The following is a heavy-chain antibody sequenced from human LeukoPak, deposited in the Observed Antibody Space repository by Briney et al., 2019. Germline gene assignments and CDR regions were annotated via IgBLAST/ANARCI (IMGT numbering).Heavy chain of an antibody. V-gene: IGHV4-39*01. D-gene: IGHD4-23*01. J-gene: IGHJ4*02. CDR2: IYYSGST. CDR1: GGSISSSSYY. CDR3: ARSMTTVVTPYFDY. Sequence: SETLSLTCTVSGGSISSSSYYWGWIRQPPGKGLEWIGSIYYSGSTYYNPSPKSRVTISVDTSKNQFSLKLSSVTAADTAVYYCARSMTTVVTPYFDYWGQGTLVTVSS.